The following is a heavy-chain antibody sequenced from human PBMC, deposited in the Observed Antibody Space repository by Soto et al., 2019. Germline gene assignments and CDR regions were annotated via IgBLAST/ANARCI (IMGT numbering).Heavy chain of an antibody. CDR2: INHSGST. J-gene: IGHJ5*02. CDR3: ARKAVAGNLHVVVVAARRNNWFDP. D-gene: IGHD2-15*01. V-gene: IGHV4-34*01. CDR1: GLSFSGYY. Sequence: SETLSLTCAVYGLSFSGYYWSWIRQPPGKGLEWIGEINHSGSTNYNPSLKSRVTISVDTSKNQFSLKLSSVTAADTAVYYCARKAVAGNLHVVVVAARRNNWFDPWGQGTLVTVSS.